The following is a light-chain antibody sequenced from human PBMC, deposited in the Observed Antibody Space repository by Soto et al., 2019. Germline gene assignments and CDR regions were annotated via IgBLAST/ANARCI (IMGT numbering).Light chain of an antibody. CDR2: RND. V-gene: IGLV1-47*01. CDR3: AGWDNSLNVVA. Sequence: QSVLTQTPSASGTLGQRVTISCSGSNSNMGRNYVYWYQQVPGTAPTLLIYRNDVRPSGVPDRFTCSKSGTSASLAISGLRFEDEADYYCAGWDNSLNVVAFGGGTKLTVL. J-gene: IGLJ2*01. CDR1: NSNMGRNY.